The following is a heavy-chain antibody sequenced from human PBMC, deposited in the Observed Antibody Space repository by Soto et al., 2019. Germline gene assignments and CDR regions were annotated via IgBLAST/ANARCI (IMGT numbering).Heavy chain of an antibody. CDR3: ARSSHKESWFDP. CDR2: IHGSGSA. V-gene: IGHV4-4*07. Sequence: SETLSLTCTVSNGSISNFYWNWIRQSAGKGLEWIGRIHGSGSATYNPSLRSRVTMSVDTSKNQFSLKVNSVTGADTAVYYCARSSHKESWFDPWGQGTMVTVSS. D-gene: IGHD6-13*01. CDR1: NGSISNFY. J-gene: IGHJ5*02.